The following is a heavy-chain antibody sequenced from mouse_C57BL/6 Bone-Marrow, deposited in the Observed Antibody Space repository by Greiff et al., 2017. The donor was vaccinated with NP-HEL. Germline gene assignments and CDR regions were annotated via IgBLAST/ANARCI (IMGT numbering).Heavy chain of an antibody. D-gene: IGHD2-2*01. V-gene: IGHV1-26*01. CDR3: ARDSTMVTVFDY. CDR1: GYTFTDYY. CDR2: INPNNGGT. J-gene: IGHJ2*01. Sequence: EVQLQQSGPELVKPGASVKISCKASGYTFTDYYMNWVKQSHGKSLEWIGDINPNNGGTSYNQKFKGKATLTVDKSSSTAYMELRSLTSEDSAVYYCARDSTMVTVFDYWGQGTTLTVSS.